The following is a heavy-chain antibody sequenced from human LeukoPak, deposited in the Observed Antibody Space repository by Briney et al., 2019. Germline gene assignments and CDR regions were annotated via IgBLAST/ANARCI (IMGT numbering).Heavy chain of an antibody. J-gene: IGHJ6*03. V-gene: IGHV3-23*01. CDR3: AKDLSGRSYSYYYMDV. CDR2: ITGGGT. Sequence: GGSLRLSCAASGFSFSTYAMSWVRQARGKGLEWVSTITGGGTYYADSVRGRFTISRDNSKNTLFLQMNSLRAEDTAVYSCAKDLSGRSYSYYYMDVWGRGTTVTVSS. CDR1: GFSFSTYA. D-gene: IGHD1-26*01.